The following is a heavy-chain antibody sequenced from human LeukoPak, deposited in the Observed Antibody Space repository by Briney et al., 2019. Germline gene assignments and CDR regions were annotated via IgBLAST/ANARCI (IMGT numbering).Heavy chain of an antibody. CDR2: NNANSDDT. D-gene: IGHD2-2*01. CDR1: RYTFTGYY. CDR3: ATAAANNYFDY. J-gene: IGHJ4*02. Sequence: ASVTVSCKASRYTFTGYYMHWVRHAPGQRLEGMIYNNANSDDTNSAQKLQSRVAMTSDTPISTAYMELSRLRSDNTAVYYCATAAANNYFDYWGQGTLVTVSS. V-gene: IGHV1-2*02.